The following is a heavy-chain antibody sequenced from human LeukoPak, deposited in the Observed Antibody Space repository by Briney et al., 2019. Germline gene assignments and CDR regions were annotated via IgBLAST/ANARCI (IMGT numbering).Heavy chain of an antibody. J-gene: IGHJ6*02. CDR2: ISSSSSYI. CDR3: AREGGSYYYYGMGV. CDR1: GFTFSSYS. V-gene: IGHV3-21*01. D-gene: IGHD1-14*01. Sequence: GGSLRLSCAASGFTFSSYSMNWVRQAPGKGLEWVSSISSSSSYIYYADSVKGRFTISRDNAKNSLYLQMNSLRAEDTAVYYCAREGGSYYYYGMGVWGQGTTVTVSS.